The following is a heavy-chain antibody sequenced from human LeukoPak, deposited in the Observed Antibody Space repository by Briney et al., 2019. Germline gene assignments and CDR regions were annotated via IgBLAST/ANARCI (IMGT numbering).Heavy chain of an antibody. V-gene: IGHV5-51*01. CDR1: GYSFTSYW. D-gene: IGHD3-22*01. CDR2: IYPGDSDT. J-gene: IGHJ6*02. CDR3: ARLLGYYYDSSGYPYYYGMDV. Sequence: GESLKISCKGSGYSFTSYWIGWVRQMPGKGLEWMGIIYPGDSDTRYSPSFQGQVNISVDKSITTAYLQWSSLKASDTAMYYCARLLGYYYDSSGYPYYYGMDVWGQGTTVTVSS.